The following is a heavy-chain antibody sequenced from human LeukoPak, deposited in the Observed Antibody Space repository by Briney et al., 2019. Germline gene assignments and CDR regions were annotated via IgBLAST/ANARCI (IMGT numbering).Heavy chain of an antibody. CDR2: IIPIFGTA. CDR1: GGTFSRYA. D-gene: IGHD6-19*01. Sequence: ASVKVSCKASGGTFSRYAISWVRQAPGQGLEWMGGIIPIFGTANYAQKFQGRVTITADKSTSTAYMELSSLRSEDTAVYYCARETGSGWYGTIDYWGRGTLVTVSS. CDR3: ARETGSGWYGTIDY. V-gene: IGHV1-69*06. J-gene: IGHJ4*02.